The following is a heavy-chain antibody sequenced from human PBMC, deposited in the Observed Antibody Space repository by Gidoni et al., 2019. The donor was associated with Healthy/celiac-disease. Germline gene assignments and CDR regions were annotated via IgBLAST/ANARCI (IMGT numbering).Heavy chain of an antibody. CDR3: ARERELWCPDY. J-gene: IGHJ4*02. V-gene: IGHV3-30-3*01. CDR2: ISYDGSNK. D-gene: IGHD2-21*01. CDR1: GFTFSSYA. Sequence: QVQLVASGGGVVQPGRSLRLSCAASGFTFSSYAMHWVRQAPGKWLEWVAVISYDGSNKYYADSVKGRFTISRDNSKNTLYLQMNSLRAEDTAVYYCARERELWCPDYWGQGTLVTVSS.